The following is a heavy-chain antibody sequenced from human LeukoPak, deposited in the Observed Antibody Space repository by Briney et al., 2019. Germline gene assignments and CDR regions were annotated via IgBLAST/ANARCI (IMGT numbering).Heavy chain of an antibody. CDR3: ARDSTVVDAFDI. CDR2: ISHSSNYI. J-gene: IGHJ3*02. V-gene: IGHV3-21*01. CDR1: GFTFSSYT. Sequence: GGSLRLSCAASGFTFSSYTMNWVRQAPGKGLEWVSSISHSSNYIYYTDSVKGRFTISRDNAKNSLYLQMNSLRAEDTAVYYCARDSTVVDAFDIWGQGTMVTVSS. D-gene: IGHD4-23*01.